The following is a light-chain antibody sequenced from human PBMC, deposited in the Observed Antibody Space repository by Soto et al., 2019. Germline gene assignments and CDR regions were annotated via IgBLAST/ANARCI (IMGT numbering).Light chain of an antibody. CDR1: TSNIGAGFD. Sequence: QSVLTQPPSVSGAPGQRVTISCTGSTSNIGAGFDVHWFQQLPGTAPKLLIYRNSNRPSGVPDRFSGSKSGTSASLAITGRQAEDEADYYCQSYDSNFYVFGIGTKLTVL. J-gene: IGLJ1*01. CDR2: RNS. CDR3: QSYDSNFYV. V-gene: IGLV1-40*01.